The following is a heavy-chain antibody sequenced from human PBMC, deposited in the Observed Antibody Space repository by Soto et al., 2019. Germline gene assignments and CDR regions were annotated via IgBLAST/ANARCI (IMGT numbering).Heavy chain of an antibody. Sequence: VKVSCKASGGTFSSYAISWVRQAPGQGLEWMGGIIPIFGTANYAQKFQGRVTITADESTSTAYMELSSLRSEDTAVYYCARDPDIVVVPGYYGMDVWGQGTTVTVSS. CDR2: IIPIFGTA. CDR1: GGTFSSYA. CDR3: ARDPDIVVVPGYYGMDV. V-gene: IGHV1-69*01. D-gene: IGHD2-15*01. J-gene: IGHJ6*02.